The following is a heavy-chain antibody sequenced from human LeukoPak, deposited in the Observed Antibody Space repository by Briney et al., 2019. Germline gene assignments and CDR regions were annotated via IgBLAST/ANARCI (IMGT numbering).Heavy chain of an antibody. CDR3: ARTQWEPEYYFDY. CDR1: GGSISSSSYY. V-gene: IGHV4-39*01. D-gene: IGHD1-26*01. CDR2: IYYSGST. J-gene: IGHJ4*02. Sequence: SETLSLTXTVSGGSISSSSYYWGRISQPPGKGLEWIGSIYYSGSTYYNPSLKSRVTISVDTSKNQFSLKLSSVTAADTAVYYCARTQWEPEYYFDYWGQGTLVTVSS.